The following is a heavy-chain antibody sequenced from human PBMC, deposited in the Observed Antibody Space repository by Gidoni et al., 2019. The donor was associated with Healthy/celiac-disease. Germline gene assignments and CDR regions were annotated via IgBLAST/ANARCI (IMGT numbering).Heavy chain of an antibody. J-gene: IGHJ4*02. V-gene: IGHV3-53*04. CDR2: IYSGGST. CDR1: GFTVSSNY. Sequence: EVQLVESGGGLVQHGGSLRLSCSASGFTVSSNYMSWVRQAPGKGLEWVSVIYSGGSTYYADSVKGRFTISRHNSKNTLYLQMNSLRAEDTAVYYCARDYYDSSGYYSIWGQGTLVTVSS. D-gene: IGHD3-22*01. CDR3: ARDYYDSSGYYSI.